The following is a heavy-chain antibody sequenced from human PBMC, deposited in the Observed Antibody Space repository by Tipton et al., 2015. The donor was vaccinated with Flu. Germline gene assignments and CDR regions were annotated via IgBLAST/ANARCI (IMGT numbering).Heavy chain of an antibody. V-gene: IGHV6-1*01. CDR1: GDSVSSYDAA. CDR3: ARENTMVRGVINPLDY. J-gene: IGHJ4*02. Sequence: GLVKPSQTLSLTCAISGDSVSSYDAAWNWIRQSPSRGLEWLGRTFYRSKCSNDYAASVKSRITIHSDTSKNQFSLQLNSVTPEDTAVYYCARENTMVRGVINPLDYWGQGTLVTVSS. CDR2: TFYRSKCSN. D-gene: IGHD3-10*01.